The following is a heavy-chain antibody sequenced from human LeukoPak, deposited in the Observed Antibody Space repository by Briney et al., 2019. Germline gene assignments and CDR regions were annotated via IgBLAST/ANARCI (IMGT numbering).Heavy chain of an antibody. D-gene: IGHD2-15*01. CDR3: ARVKRVQDRGIFNWFDP. V-gene: IGHV1-18*01. CDR1: GYTLTSYG. J-gene: IGHJ5*02. CDR2: ISAYNGNT. Sequence: ASVKVSCKASGYTLTSYGISWVRQAPGQGLEWMGWISAYNGNTNYAQKLQGRVTMTTDTSTSTAYMELRSLRSDDTAVYYCARVKRVQDRGIFNWFDPWGQGTLVTVSS.